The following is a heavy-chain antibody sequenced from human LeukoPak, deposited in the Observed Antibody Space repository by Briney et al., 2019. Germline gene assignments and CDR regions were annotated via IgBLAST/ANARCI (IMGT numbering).Heavy chain of an antibody. Sequence: GGSLRLSCAASGFTFSSYAMSWVRQAPGRGLEWVSAISGSGGSTYYADSVKGRFTISRDNSKNTLYLQMNSLRAEDTAVYYCAKYSGYDYYFDYWGQGTLVTVSS. D-gene: IGHD5-12*01. J-gene: IGHJ4*02. CDR1: GFTFSSYA. CDR2: ISGSGGST. V-gene: IGHV3-23*01. CDR3: AKYSGYDYYFDY.